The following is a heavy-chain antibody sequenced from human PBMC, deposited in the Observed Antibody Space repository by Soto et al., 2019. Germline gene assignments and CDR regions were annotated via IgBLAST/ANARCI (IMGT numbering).Heavy chain of an antibody. J-gene: IGHJ3*02. Sequence: LPETLSLTCAVSGGSISSSNWWSWVRQPPGKGLEWIGEIYHSGSTNYNPSLKSRVTISVDKSKNQFSLKLSSVTAADTAVYYCARVRHSGYGSDAFDIWGQGTMVTVSS. CDR3: ARVRHSGYGSDAFDI. D-gene: IGHD5-12*01. V-gene: IGHV4-4*03. CDR2: IYHSGST. CDR1: GGSISSSNW.